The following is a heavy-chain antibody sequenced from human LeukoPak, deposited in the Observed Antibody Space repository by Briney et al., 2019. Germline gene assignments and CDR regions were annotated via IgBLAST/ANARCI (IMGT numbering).Heavy chain of an antibody. Sequence: GGSLRLSCAASRFSFSYAWMYWVRQAPGKGLEWVVRIKSKVDGETIEYAAPVKGRFIISRDDSKDTLYLQMDSLTTEDTAVYYCTTDTFFMKGFDPWGQGTLVTVSS. CDR1: RFSFSYAW. J-gene: IGHJ5*02. D-gene: IGHD3-16*01. V-gene: IGHV3-15*01. CDR2: IKSKVDGETI. CDR3: TTDTFFMKGFDP.